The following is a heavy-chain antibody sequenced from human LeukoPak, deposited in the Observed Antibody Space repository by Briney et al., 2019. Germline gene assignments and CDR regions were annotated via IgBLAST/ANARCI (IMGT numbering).Heavy chain of an antibody. V-gene: IGHV4-34*01. CDR1: GGSFSGYY. J-gene: IGHJ6*03. CDR3: ARAPEHCDFWSGYYTGIGPYYYMDV. CDR2: INHSGST. Sequence: PSETLSLTCAVYGGSFSGYYWSWIRQPPGKGLEWIGEINHSGSTNYNPSLKSRVTISVDTSKNQFSLKLSSVTAADTAVYYCARAPEHCDFWSGYYTGIGPYYYMDVWGKGTTVTVSS. D-gene: IGHD3-3*01.